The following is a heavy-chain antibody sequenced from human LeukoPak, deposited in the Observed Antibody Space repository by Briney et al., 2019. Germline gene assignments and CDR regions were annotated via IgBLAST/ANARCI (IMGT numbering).Heavy chain of an antibody. Sequence: SETLSLTRTVSGVSMRSYYWSWIPQPPGKGLEWIGYVFSSGSTNYSPSIRSRDTISRDTSMNQYSLRLTSATAADTAVYYCARLHADTSLTPYYYYIYVWGKGTTVTVSS. V-gene: IGHV4-59*08. CDR2: VFSSGST. J-gene: IGHJ6*03. D-gene: IGHD5-18*01. CDR3: ARLHADTSLTPYYYYIYV. CDR1: GVSMRSYY.